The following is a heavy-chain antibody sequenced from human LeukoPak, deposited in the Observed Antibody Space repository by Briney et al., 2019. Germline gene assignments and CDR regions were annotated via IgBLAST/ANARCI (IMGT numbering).Heavy chain of an antibody. CDR2: IYYSGST. D-gene: IGHD5-18*01. CDR3: ARDVVDTAMAYYYYYGMDV. CDR1: GGSISSGDYY. J-gene: IGHJ6*02. Sequence: SETLSLTCTVSGGSISSGDYYWSWIRQPPGKGLEWIGYIYYSGSTYYNPSLKSRVTISVDTSKNQFSLKLSSVTAADTAVYYCARDVVDTAMAYYYYYGMDVWGQGTTVTVSS. V-gene: IGHV4-30-4*01.